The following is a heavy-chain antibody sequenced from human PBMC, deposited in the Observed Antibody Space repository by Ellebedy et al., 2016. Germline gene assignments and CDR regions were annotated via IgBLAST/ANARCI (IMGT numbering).Heavy chain of an antibody. D-gene: IGHD1-7*01. CDR2: ISYDGSNK. J-gene: IGHJ3*02. CDR1: GFTFSSYA. V-gene: IGHV3-30-3*01. Sequence: GESLKISXAASGFTFSSYAMHWVRQAPGKGLEWVAVISYDGSNKYYADSVKGRFTISRDNAQNSLYLQLNSLRDEDTAMYYCARGSTGTTRGNGFDIWGQGTMVTVS. CDR3: ARGSTGTTRGNGFDI.